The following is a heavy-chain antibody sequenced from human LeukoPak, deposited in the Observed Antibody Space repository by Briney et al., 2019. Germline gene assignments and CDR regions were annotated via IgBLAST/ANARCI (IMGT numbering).Heavy chain of an antibody. V-gene: IGHV4-61*02. CDR3: ARDRDFWSGYFAY. CDR1: GGSISSGSYY. CDR2: IYTSGST. D-gene: IGHD3-3*01. J-gene: IGHJ4*02. Sequence: PSETLSLTCTVSGGSISSGSYYWSWIRQPAGKGLEWIGRIYTSGSTNYNPSLKSRVTISVDTSKNQFSLKLSSVTAADTAVYYCARDRDFWSGYFAYWGQGTLVTVSS.